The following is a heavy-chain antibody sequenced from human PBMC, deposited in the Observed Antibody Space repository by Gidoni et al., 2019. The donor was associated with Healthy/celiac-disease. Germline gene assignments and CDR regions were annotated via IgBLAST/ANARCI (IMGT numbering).Heavy chain of an antibody. D-gene: IGHD6-13*01. CDR1: GFTFSSYG. Sequence: QVQLVESGGGVVQPGRSLRLSCAASGFTFSSYGMPWVRQAPGKGLEWVAVISYDGSNKYYADSVKGRFTISRDNSKNTLYLQMNSLRAEDTAVYYCAKDATYSSSWYVPNYYYYYGMDVWGQGTTVTVSS. J-gene: IGHJ6*02. CDR3: AKDATYSSSWYVPNYYYYYGMDV. CDR2: ISYDGSNK. V-gene: IGHV3-30*18.